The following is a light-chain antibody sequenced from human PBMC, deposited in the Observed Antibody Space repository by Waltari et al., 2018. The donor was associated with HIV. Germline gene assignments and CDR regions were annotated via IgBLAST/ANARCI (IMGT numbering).Light chain of an antibody. CDR1: ISNIGNSS. CDR3: STWDDSLSHWV. Sequence: QSVLSQPPSASGTPGQNTSISCSGDISNIGNSSVYCYQQRPGMAPRLPIYRNDQRPSGVPDRCSGSKSETSASLAISGLRFEDEADYHCSTWDDSLSHWVFGGGTKLTVL. J-gene: IGLJ3*02. V-gene: IGLV1-47*01. CDR2: RND.